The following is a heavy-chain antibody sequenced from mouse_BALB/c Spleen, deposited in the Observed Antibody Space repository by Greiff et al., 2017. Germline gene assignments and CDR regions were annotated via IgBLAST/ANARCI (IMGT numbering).Heavy chain of an antibody. D-gene: IGHD4-1*01. Sequence: VQLQQSGAELVRPGTSVKVSCKASGYAFTNYLIEWVKQRPGQGLEWIGVINPGSGGTNYNEKFKGKATLTADKSSSTAYMQLSSLTSEDSAVYFCARGANWVFDYWGQGTTLTVSS. V-gene: IGHV1-54*01. CDR2: INPGSGGT. J-gene: IGHJ2*01. CDR3: ARGANWVFDY. CDR1: GYAFTNYL.